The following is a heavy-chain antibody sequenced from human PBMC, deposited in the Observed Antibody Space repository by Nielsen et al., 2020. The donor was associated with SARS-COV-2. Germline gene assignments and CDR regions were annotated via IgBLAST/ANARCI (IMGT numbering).Heavy chain of an antibody. Sequence: GGSLRLSCAASGFTFDDYAMHWVRQAPGKGLEWVSGISWNSGSIGYADSVKGRFTISRDNAKNSLYLQMNSLRAEDTALYYCAKDPDRSYSSSWFGFDIWGQGTMVTVSS. CDR3: AKDPDRSYSSSWFGFDI. CDR1: GFTFDDYA. J-gene: IGHJ3*02. CDR2: ISWNSGSI. V-gene: IGHV3-9*01. D-gene: IGHD6-13*01.